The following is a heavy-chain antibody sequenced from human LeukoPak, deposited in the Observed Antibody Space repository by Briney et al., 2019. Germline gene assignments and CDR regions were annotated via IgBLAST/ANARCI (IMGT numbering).Heavy chain of an antibody. CDR1: GFTFSSYS. CDR2: ISSSSSYI. D-gene: IGHD3-3*01. CDR3: ASSYYDFWSGYLGNWFDP. Sequence: GGSLRLSCAASGFTFSSYSMNWVRQAPGKGLEWVSSISSSSSYIYYADSVKGRFIISRDNSKNTLYLQMNSLRAEDTAVYYCASSYYDFWSGYLGNWFDPWGQGTLVTVSS. J-gene: IGHJ5*02. V-gene: IGHV3-21*01.